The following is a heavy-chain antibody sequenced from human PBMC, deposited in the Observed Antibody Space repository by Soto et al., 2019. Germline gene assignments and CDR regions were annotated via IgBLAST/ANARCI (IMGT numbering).Heavy chain of an antibody. V-gene: IGHV3-23*01. J-gene: IGHJ4*02. CDR2: ISGSGGST. CDR3: AKVTTGYSSGWAFDY. Sequence: PGGSLRLSCAASGFTFSSYAMSWVRQAPGKGLEWVSAISGSGGSTYYADSVKGRFTISRDNSKNTLYLQMNSLRAEDTAVYYCAKVTTGYSSGWAFDYWGQGTLVTVPS. CDR1: GFTFSSYA. D-gene: IGHD6-19*01.